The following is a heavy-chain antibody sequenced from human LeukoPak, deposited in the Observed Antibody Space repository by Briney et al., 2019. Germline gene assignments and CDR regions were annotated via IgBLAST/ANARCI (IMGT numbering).Heavy chain of an antibody. Sequence: AGGSLRLSCAASGFTFSDYYMTWIRQTPGKGLEWVSYISISGTTTFYVDSVKGRFTISRDHTKNSLYLQMNSLRAEDTAMYYCARGTMASDFWGQGTLVTVSS. CDR3: ARGTMASDF. CDR1: GFTFSDYY. V-gene: IGHV3-11*01. CDR2: ISISGTTT. D-gene: IGHD3-10*01. J-gene: IGHJ4*02.